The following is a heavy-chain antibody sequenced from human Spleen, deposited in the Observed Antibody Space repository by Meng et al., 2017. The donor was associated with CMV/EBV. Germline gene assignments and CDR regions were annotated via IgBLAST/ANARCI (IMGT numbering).Heavy chain of an antibody. D-gene: IGHD3-3*01. J-gene: IGHJ4*02. CDR2: IKQDGSEK. CDR1: GFTFSSYS. V-gene: IGHV3-7*01. CDR3: ARDWSGTSGGIDY. Sequence: GGSLRLSCAASGFTFSSYSMNWVRQAPGKGLEWVANIKQDGSEKYYVDSVKGRFTISRDNAKNSLYLQMNSLRAEDTAVYYCARDWSGTSGGIDYWGQGTLVTVSS.